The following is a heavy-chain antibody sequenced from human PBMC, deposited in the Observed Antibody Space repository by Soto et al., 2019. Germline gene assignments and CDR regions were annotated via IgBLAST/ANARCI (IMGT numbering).Heavy chain of an antibody. V-gene: IGHV3-23*01. D-gene: IGHD2-15*01. J-gene: IGHJ4*02. CDR3: VRGPKDSYPASRIFDX. CDR1: GLTFGSLA. Sequence: GGSLRLSCVASGLTFGSLAMSWVRQSPGEGLEWVGTITYTGGDAKYAYSVRVRFAISIDNSNNTLYLQMSALRAEDSAIYFCVRGPKDSYPASRIFDXWGRGTIVTVSX. CDR2: ITYTGGDA.